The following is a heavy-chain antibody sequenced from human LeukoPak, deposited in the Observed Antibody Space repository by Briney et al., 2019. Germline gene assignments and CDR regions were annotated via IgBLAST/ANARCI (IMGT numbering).Heavy chain of an antibody. CDR2: ILYDGSNK. Sequence: GGSLRHSCAASGFTFSNYAMHWVRQAPGKGLEWVAGILYDGSNKYHADSVKGRFTISRDNSKNTLYLQMDSLRPEDTALYYCAKGHKGGSGRYYYFDYWGQGTLVTVSS. V-gene: IGHV3-30*18. CDR3: AKGHKGGSGRYYYFDY. J-gene: IGHJ4*02. CDR1: GFTFSNYA. D-gene: IGHD3-10*01.